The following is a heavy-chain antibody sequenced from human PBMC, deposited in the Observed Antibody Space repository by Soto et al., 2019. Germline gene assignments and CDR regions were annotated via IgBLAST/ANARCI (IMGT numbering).Heavy chain of an antibody. Sequence: SETLSLTCTVSGGSIGSYYWSWIRQPPGKGLEWIGEINHSGSTNYNPSLKSRVTISVDTSKNQFSLKLSSVTAADTAVYYCARGTGDILTGYYKAVYYFDYWGQGTLVTVSS. V-gene: IGHV4-34*01. D-gene: IGHD3-9*01. CDR1: GGSIGSYY. J-gene: IGHJ4*02. CDR3: ARGTGDILTGYYKAVYYFDY. CDR2: INHSGST.